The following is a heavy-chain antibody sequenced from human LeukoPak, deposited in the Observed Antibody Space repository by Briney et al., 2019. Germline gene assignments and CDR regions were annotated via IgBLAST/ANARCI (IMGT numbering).Heavy chain of an antibody. CDR3: ARDKTYYDSSGYYHH. D-gene: IGHD3-22*01. Sequence: ASVKVSCKASGYTFTGYYMHWVRQAPGQGLEWMGWINPNSGGTNYAQKFQGRVTMTRDTSINTAYMELSRLRSDDTAVYYCARDKTYYDSSGYYHHWGQGTLVTVSS. J-gene: IGHJ5*02. CDR2: INPNSGGT. CDR1: GYTFTGYY. V-gene: IGHV1-2*02.